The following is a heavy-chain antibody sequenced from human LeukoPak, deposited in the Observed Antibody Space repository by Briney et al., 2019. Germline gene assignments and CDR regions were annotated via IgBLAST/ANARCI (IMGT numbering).Heavy chain of an antibody. J-gene: IGHJ3*02. CDR2: IIPIFGTA. D-gene: IGHD4-17*01. CDR3: ARDRGLRSFDI. Sequence: GPSVKVSCKASGGTFSSYAISWVRQAPGQGLEWMGGIIPIFGTANYAQKFQGRVTTTTDESTSTAYMELSSLRSEDTAVYYCARDRGLRSFDIWGQGTMVTVSS. CDR1: GGTFSSYA. V-gene: IGHV1-69*05.